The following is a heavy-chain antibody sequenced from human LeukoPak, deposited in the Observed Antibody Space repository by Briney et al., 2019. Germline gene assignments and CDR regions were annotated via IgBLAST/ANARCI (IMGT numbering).Heavy chain of an antibody. CDR1: GYSISSGYY. CDR3: ATETGYYYYYYGMDV. V-gene: IGHV4-38-2*02. Sequence: SETLSLTCTVSGYSISSGYYWGWIRQPPGKGLEWIGSIYHSGSTYYNPSLKSRVTISVDTSKNQFSLKLSSVTAADTAVYYCATETGYYYYYYGMDVWGQGTTVTVSS. J-gene: IGHJ6*02. D-gene: IGHD3-9*01. CDR2: IYHSGST.